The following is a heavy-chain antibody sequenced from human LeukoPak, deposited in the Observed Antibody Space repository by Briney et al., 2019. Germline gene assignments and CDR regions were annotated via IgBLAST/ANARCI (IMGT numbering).Heavy chain of an antibody. Sequence: ASVQVSCKPSGYTFTSYGISWVRQPPGQGLEWMGWISAYNGSTNYAQKLQGRVTINTDTSTSTAYMELRSQRSDDTAVYYCARDKQLVPYDYWGQGTLVTVSS. CDR3: ARDKQLVPYDY. CDR1: GYTFTSYG. J-gene: IGHJ4*02. D-gene: IGHD6-13*01. V-gene: IGHV1-18*01. CDR2: ISAYNGST.